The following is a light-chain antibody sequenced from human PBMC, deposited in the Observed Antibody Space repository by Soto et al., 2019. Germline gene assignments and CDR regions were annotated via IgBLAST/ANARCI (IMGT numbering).Light chain of an antibody. V-gene: IGLV2-14*02. CDR3: SSYTSDSTYV. J-gene: IGLJ1*01. CDR2: EVS. CDR1: FSDVGSYNL. Sequence: QSALTQPASVSGSPGQSITISCTGTFSDVGSYNLVSWYQQHPGKAPKLMIYEVSDRPSGVSSRFSGSKSGNTASLTISGLQAEDEADYYCSSYTSDSTYVFGTGTKLTVL.